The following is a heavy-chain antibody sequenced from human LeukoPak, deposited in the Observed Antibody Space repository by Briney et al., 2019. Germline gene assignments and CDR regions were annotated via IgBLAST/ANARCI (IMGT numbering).Heavy chain of an antibody. D-gene: IGHD1-26*01. CDR1: GGSISSSSYY. Sequence: SETLSLTCTVSGGSISSSSYYWGWIRQPPGKGLEWIGSIYYSGSTYYNPSLKSRVTISVDTSKNQFSLKLSSVTAADTAVYYCARHVGTILTRIVGATAVDYWGQGTLVTVSS. CDR2: IYYSGST. J-gene: IGHJ4*02. V-gene: IGHV4-39*01. CDR3: ARHVGTILTRIVGATAVDY.